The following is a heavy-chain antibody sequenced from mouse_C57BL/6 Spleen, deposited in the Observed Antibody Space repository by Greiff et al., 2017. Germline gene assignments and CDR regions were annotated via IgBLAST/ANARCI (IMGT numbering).Heavy chain of an antibody. CDR1: GFNFTDYY. CDR2: IDPEDGDT. J-gene: IGHJ2*01. V-gene: IGHV14-1*01. D-gene: IGHD1-1*01. CDR3: TSSSIVATDFDY. Sequence: VQLQQSGAELVRPGASVKLSCTASGFNFTDYYMHWVKQRPEQGLEWIGRIDPEDGDTDYAPKFQGKATMTADTSSNTAYMQLSSLTSEATAVYYCTSSSIVATDFDYWGQGTTLTVSS.